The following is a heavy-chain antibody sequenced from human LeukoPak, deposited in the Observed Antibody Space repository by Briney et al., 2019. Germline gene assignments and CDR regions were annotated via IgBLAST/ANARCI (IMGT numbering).Heavy chain of an antibody. Sequence: AASVKVSFKASGYTFTVYYMHWVRQAPGQGLEWMGWINPNSGGTNYAQKFQGRVTMTRDTSISTAYMELSRLRSDDTAVYYCARDGEVGATAPHTRSYYYYMDVWGKGTTVTVSS. CDR3: ARDGEVGATAPHTRSYYYYMDV. J-gene: IGHJ6*03. CDR2: INPNSGGT. D-gene: IGHD1-26*01. V-gene: IGHV1-2*02. CDR1: GYTFTVYY.